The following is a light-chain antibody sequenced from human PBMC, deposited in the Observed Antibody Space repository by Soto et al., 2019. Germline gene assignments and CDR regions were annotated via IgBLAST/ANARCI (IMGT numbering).Light chain of an antibody. Sequence: EIVMTQSPATLSMFPGERATLSCRASQSVSYDLGWYQQKPGQAPRLLIHGAFIRAAGVPVRFSGSGSGTEFTLTISSLQSEDSAVYYCQQYNDWPLTFGGGTKVDIK. J-gene: IGKJ4*01. CDR1: QSVSYD. CDR2: GAF. CDR3: QQYNDWPLT. V-gene: IGKV3-15*01.